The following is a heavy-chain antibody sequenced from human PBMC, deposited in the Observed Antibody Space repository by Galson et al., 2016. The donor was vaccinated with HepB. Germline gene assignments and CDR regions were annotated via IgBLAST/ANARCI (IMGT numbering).Heavy chain of an antibody. CDR1: GVTVSNNY. CDR2: IYSGGAT. Sequence: SLRLSCAASGVTVSNNYMSWVRQAPGRGLEWVSVIYSGGATYYADSVKGRFTISRDNSKNTVYLQMNSLRAEDTAVYYCARDTWTWNGGQGTLVTVPS. D-gene: IGHD3/OR15-3a*01. V-gene: IGHV3-66*01. J-gene: IGHJ4*02. CDR3: ARDTWTWN.